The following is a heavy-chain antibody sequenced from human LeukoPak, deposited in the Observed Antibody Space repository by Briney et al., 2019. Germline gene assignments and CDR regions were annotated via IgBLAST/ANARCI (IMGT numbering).Heavy chain of an antibody. CDR2: ISGSGGST. D-gene: IGHD2-2*01. J-gene: IGHJ4*02. CDR1: GFTFSSYA. Sequence: GGSLRLSCAASGFTFSSYAMSWVRQAPGKGLEWVSAISGSGGSTYYADSVKGRFTISRDNSKNTLYLQMNSLRAEDTAVYYCAKARVVPAAPDHYFDYWGQGTLATVSS. V-gene: IGHV3-23*01. CDR3: AKARVVPAAPDHYFDY.